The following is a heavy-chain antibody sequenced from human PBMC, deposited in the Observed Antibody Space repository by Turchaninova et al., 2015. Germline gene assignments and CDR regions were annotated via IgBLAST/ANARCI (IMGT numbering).Heavy chain of an antibody. V-gene: IGHV3-53*01. J-gene: IGHJ6*02. D-gene: IGHD3-16*01. CDR1: GFIVGSNY. Sequence: GGHVRFACGACGFIVGSNYMTWVRQAPGKGLEWVSLIYSGGSTDYADSVKGRFTISRDSSKNTLYLQMNTLRAEDTAVYYCAVRSRAAYYYYFSMDVWGQGTTVTVSS. CDR2: IYSGGST. CDR3: AVRSRAAYYYYFSMDV.